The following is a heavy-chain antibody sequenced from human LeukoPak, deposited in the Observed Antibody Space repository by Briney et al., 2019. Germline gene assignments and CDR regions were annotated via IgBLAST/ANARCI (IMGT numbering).Heavy chain of an antibody. Sequence: KTSETLSLTCAVYGGSFSGYYWSWIRQPPGKGLEWIGEINHSGSTNYNPSLKSRVTISVDTSKNQFSLKLSSVTAADTAVYYCARGIPPDYWGQGTLVTVSS. D-gene: IGHD2-2*02. CDR2: INHSGST. CDR3: ARGIPPDY. CDR1: GGSFSGYY. J-gene: IGHJ4*02. V-gene: IGHV4-34*01.